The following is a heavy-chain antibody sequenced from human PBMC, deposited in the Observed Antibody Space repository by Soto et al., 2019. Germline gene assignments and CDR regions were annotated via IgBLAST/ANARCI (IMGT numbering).Heavy chain of an antibody. V-gene: IGHV3-11*05. CDR3: ARDEPPVQQQLVEAPMDV. Sequence: GGSLRLSCAASGFTFSDYYMSWIRQAPGKGLEWVSYISSSSSYTNYADSVKGRFTISRDNAKNSLYLQMNSLRAEDTAVYYCARDEPPVQQQLVEAPMDVWGQGTTVTVSS. D-gene: IGHD6-13*01. CDR2: ISSSSSYT. CDR1: GFTFSDYY. J-gene: IGHJ6*02.